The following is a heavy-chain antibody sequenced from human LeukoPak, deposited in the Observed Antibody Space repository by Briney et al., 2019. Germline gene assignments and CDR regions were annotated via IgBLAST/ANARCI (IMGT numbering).Heavy chain of an antibody. CDR1: AFTFSSYS. J-gene: IGHJ4*02. CDR3: ARGGRIAVAGPNY. CDR2: ISSSSSTI. V-gene: IGHV3-48*01. D-gene: IGHD6-19*01. Sequence: GGSLRLSCAASAFTFSSYSMNWVRQAPGKGLEWVSYISSSSSTIYYADSVKGRFTISRDNAKNSLYLQMNSLRAEDTAVYYCARGGRIAVAGPNYWGQGTLVTVSS.